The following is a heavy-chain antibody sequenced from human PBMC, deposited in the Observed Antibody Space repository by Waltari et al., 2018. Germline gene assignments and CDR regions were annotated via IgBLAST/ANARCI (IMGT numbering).Heavy chain of an antibody. CDR2: IYYSGGT. J-gene: IGHJ5*02. V-gene: IGHV4-39*07. CDR1: GGSISSSSYY. D-gene: IGHD6-19*01. Sequence: QLQLQESGPGLVKPSETLSLTCTVSGGSISSSSYYWGWIRQPPGKGLEWIGSIYYSGGTYDNPSLKSGVTISVDTSKNQFSLKLSSVTAADTAVYYCARVVAVAGTGFDPWGQGTLVTVSS. CDR3: ARVVAVAGTGFDP.